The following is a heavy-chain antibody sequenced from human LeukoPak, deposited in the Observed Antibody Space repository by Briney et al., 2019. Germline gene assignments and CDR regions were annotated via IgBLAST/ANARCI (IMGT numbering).Heavy chain of an antibody. CDR1: GFTFSSYS. V-gene: IGHV3-48*01. D-gene: IGHD3-3*01. Sequence: GGSLRLSCAASGFTFSSYSMNWVRQAPGKGLEWVSYISSGSSTTYYADSVKGRFTISKDNAKNSLFLQMNSLRAEDTAVYYCARDPESGYHYFDYWGQGALVTVS. J-gene: IGHJ4*02. CDR3: ARDPESGYHYFDY. CDR2: ISSGSSTT.